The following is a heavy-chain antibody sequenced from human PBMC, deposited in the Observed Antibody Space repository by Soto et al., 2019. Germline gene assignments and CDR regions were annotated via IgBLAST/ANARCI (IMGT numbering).Heavy chain of an antibody. CDR2: IHGSDGRT. CDR1: GFAFSTIV. CDR3: AKIVSGTDTFFES. D-gene: IGHD2-21*01. V-gene: IGHV3-23*01. Sequence: GSLRLSCADSGFAFSTIVMTWVRQAPGKGLEWVSSIHGSDGRTWYADSVKGRFTISRDNSKDTLFLQLDSLRGDDSAIYYCAKIVSGTDTFFESWGQGTLVTVSS. J-gene: IGHJ4*02.